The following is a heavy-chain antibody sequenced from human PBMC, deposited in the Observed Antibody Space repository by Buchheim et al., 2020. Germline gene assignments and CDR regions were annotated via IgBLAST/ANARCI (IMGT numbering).Heavy chain of an antibody. CDR2: ISYDGSNK. CDR1: GFTFSSYG. D-gene: IGHD3-22*01. J-gene: IGHJ4*02. V-gene: IGHV3-30*18. Sequence: VQLVESGGGVVQPGRSLRLSCAASGFTFSSYGMHWVRQAPGKGLEWVAVISYDGSNKYYADSVKGRFTISRDNSKNTLYLQMNSLRAEDTAVYYCAKDGDSSGYLDYWGQGTL. CDR3: AKDGDSSGYLDY.